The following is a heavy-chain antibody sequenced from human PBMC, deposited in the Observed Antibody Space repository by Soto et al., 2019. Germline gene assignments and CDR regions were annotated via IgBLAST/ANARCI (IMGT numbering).Heavy chain of an antibody. J-gene: IGHJ6*02. V-gene: IGHV1-18*01. CDR1: GYTFTSYG. CDR2: SSAYNGNT. Sequence: QVQLVQSGAEVKKPGASVKVSCKASGYTFTSYGFSWVRQAPGQGLEWMGWSSAYNGNTNYAQKVQGRVTMTTDTSTSAAYMELRSLRSDDTAVYYCASFSIAAADPYGMDVWGQGTTVTVSS. CDR3: ASFSIAAADPYGMDV. D-gene: IGHD6-13*01.